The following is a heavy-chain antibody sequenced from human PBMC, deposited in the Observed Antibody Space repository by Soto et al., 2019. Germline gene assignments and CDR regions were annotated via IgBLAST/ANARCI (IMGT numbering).Heavy chain of an antibody. Sequence: ESGGGLVQPGRSLRLSCAASGFIFDDFGMHWVRQAPGKGLEWVSGVTWNSGNIDYADSVKGRFTITRDNAKNSLYLQMNSLRGEDTALYYCAKDRYGSLEGGMDVWGQGTTVTVSS. CDR1: GFIFDDFG. CDR2: VTWNSGNI. CDR3: AKDRYGSLEGGMDV. D-gene: IGHD1-26*01. J-gene: IGHJ6*02. V-gene: IGHV3-9*01.